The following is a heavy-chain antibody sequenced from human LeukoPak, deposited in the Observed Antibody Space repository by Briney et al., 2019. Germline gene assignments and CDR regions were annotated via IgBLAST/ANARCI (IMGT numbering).Heavy chain of an antibody. J-gene: IGHJ4*02. CDR2: IYHSGST. V-gene: IGHV4-38-2*01. CDR1: GYSISSGYY. CDR3: ARQGYDILTGYYGYYFDY. Sequence: SETLSLTCAVSGYSISSGYYWGWIRQPPGKGLEWIGSIYHSGSTYYNPSLKSRVTISVDTSKNQFSLKLSSVTAADTAVYYCARQGYDILTGYYGYYFDYWGQGTLVTVSS. D-gene: IGHD3-9*01.